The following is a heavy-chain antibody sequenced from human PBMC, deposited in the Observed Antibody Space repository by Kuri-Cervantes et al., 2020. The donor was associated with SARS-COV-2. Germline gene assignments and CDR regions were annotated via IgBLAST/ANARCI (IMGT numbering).Heavy chain of an antibody. CDR1: GYTFTSYG. CDR3: ARDIVGAPYYYYYYMDV. Sequence: VKVSCKASGYTFTSYGISWVRQAPGQGLEWMGWISAYNGNTNYAQKLQGRVTMTTDTSTSTAYMELRSLRSDDTAVYYCARDIVGAPYYYYYYMDVWGKGTTVTVSS. CDR2: ISAYNGNT. J-gene: IGHJ6*03. V-gene: IGHV1-18*01. D-gene: IGHD1-26*01.